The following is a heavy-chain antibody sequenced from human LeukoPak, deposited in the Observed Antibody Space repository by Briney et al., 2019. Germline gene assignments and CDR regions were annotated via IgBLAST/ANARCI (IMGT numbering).Heavy chain of an antibody. J-gene: IGHJ3*02. Sequence: GGSLRLSCAASGFTFSSYGMHWVRQAPGKGLEWVAFIRYDGSNKYYADSVKGRFTISRDNSKNTLYLQMNSLRAEDTALYYCARADSSSWIQTDAFDIWGQGTLVTVSS. CDR1: GFTFSSYG. D-gene: IGHD6-13*01. V-gene: IGHV3-30*02. CDR2: IRYDGSNK. CDR3: ARADSSSWIQTDAFDI.